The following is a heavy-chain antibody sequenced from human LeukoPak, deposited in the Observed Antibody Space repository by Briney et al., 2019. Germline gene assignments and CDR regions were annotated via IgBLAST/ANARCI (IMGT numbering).Heavy chain of an antibody. Sequence: SVKVSCKASGGTFISYAISWVRQAPGQGLEWMGGIIPIFGTANYAQKLQGRVTMTTDTSTSTAYMELRSLRSDDTAVYYCARDEDSWSHGSGNNDYWGQGTLVTVSS. CDR3: ARDEDSWSHGSGNNDY. CDR2: IIPIFGTA. J-gene: IGHJ4*02. V-gene: IGHV1-69*05. CDR1: GGTFISYA. D-gene: IGHD3-10*01.